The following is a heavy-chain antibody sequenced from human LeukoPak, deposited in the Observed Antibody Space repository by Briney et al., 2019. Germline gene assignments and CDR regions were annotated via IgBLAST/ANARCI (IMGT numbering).Heavy chain of an antibody. D-gene: IGHD1-26*01. V-gene: IGHV1-18*01. CDR1: GYTFTSYG. CDR3: ARGPPPLYTGSYRPLDH. Sequence: ASVKVSCKASGYTFTSYGISWVRQAPGQGLEWMGWISAYNGNTNYAQKLQGRVTMTTDTSTSTVYMELRSLRSEDTAVYFCARGPPPLYTGSYRPLDHWGQGTLVTVSS. J-gene: IGHJ4*02. CDR2: ISAYNGNT.